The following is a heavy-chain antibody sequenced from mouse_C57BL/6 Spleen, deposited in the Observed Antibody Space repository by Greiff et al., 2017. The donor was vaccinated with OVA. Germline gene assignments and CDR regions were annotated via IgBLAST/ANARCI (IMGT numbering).Heavy chain of an antibody. D-gene: IGHD1-1*01. Sequence: QVQLQQSGPELVKPGASVKISCKASGYAFSSSWMNWVKQRPGKGLEWIGRIYPGDGDTNYNGKFKGKATLTADKSSSTAYMQLSSLTSEDSAVYFCAQGHPTVDYFDYWGQGTTLTVSS. CDR1: GYAFSSSW. J-gene: IGHJ2*01. CDR3: AQGHPTVDYFDY. V-gene: IGHV1-82*01. CDR2: IYPGDGDT.